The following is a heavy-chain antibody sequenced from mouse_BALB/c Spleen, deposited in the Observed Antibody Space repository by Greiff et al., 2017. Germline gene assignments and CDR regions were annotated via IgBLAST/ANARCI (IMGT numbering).Heavy chain of an antibody. J-gene: IGHJ4*01. D-gene: IGHD1-1*01. Sequence: VQLQQPGAELVKPGASVKLSCKASGYTFTSYYMYWVKQRPGQGLEWIGGINPSNGGTNFNEKFKSKATLTVDKSSSTAYMQLSSLTSEDSAVYYCTREEVKNYYGSSPYYAMDYWGQGTSVTVSS. CDR2: INPSNGGT. CDR3: TREEVKNYYGSSPYYAMDY. CDR1: GYTFTSYY. V-gene: IGHV1S81*02.